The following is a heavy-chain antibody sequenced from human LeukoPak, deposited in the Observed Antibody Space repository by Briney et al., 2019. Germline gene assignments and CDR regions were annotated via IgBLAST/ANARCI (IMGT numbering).Heavy chain of an antibody. CDR1: GYSFTTFA. J-gene: IGHJ4*02. V-gene: IGHV1-2*02. CDR2: INPNSGGT. D-gene: IGHD3-10*01. Sequence: RASVKVSCKASGYSFTTFAMNWVRQAPGQGLEWMGWINPNSGGTNYAQKFQGRVTMTRDTSISTAYMELSRLRSDDTAVYYCAKGGPILWFGELFNYWGQGTLVTVSS. CDR3: AKGGPILWFGELFNY.